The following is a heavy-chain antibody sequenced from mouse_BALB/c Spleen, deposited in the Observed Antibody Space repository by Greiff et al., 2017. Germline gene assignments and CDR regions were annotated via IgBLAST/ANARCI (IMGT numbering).Heavy chain of an antibody. J-gene: IGHJ3*01. Sequence: VMLVESGAELVRPGSSVKISCKASGYAFSSYWMNWVKQRPGQGLEWIGQIYPGDGDTNYNGKLKGKATLTADKSSSTAYMQLSSLTSEDSAVYFCARWGGVSWFAYWGQGTLVTVSA. CDR3: ARWGGVSWFAY. CDR2: IYPGDGDT. CDR1: GYAFSSYW. V-gene: IGHV1-80*01.